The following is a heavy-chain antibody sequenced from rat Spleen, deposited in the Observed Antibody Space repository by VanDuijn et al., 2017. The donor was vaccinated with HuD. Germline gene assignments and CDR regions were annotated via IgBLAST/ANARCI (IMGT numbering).Heavy chain of an antibody. CDR1: GFTFNNYG. Sequence: EVQLVESGGGLVQPGRSLKLSCAASGFTFNNYGMAWVRQAPTKGLEWVAAFSYDGSSTYYRDSVKGRFTISRDNAKSTLYLQMDSLRSEDTATYYCATPHTTGIPTGYWGQGVMVTVSS. V-gene: IGHV5-29*01. J-gene: IGHJ2*01. CDR3: ATPHTTGIPTGY. D-gene: IGHD1-9*01. CDR2: FSYDGSST.